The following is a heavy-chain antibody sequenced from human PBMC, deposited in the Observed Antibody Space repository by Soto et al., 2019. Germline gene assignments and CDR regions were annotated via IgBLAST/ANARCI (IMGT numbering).Heavy chain of an antibody. D-gene: IGHD2-2*01. CDR1: GFTFSSYW. CDR2: IKQDGSEK. Sequence: GALRLSCXASGFTFSSYWMSWVRQAPGKGLEWVANIKQDGSEKYYVDSVKGRFTISRDNAKNSLYLQMNSLRAEDTAVYYCARAGYCRSTSCYAARGYYYGMDVWGQGTTVTVSS. V-gene: IGHV3-7*03. J-gene: IGHJ6*02. CDR3: ARAGYCRSTSCYAARGYYYGMDV.